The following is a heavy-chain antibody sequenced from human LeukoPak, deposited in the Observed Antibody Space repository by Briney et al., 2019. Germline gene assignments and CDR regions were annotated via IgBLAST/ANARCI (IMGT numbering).Heavy chain of an antibody. J-gene: IGHJ5*02. CDR1: GYTFTSYY. Sequence: ASVKVSCKASGYTFTSYYMHWVRQATGQGLEWMGVINPSGGSTSYAQKFQGRVTMTRDTSTSTVYMELSSLRSEDTAVYYCARDGLYCSGGSCYPTGWFDPWGQGTLVTVSS. CDR2: INPSGGST. D-gene: IGHD2-15*01. CDR3: ARDGLYCSGGSCYPTGWFDP. V-gene: IGHV1-46*01.